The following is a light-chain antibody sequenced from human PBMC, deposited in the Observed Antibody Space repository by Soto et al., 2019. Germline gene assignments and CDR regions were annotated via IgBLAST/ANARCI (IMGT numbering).Light chain of an antibody. CDR1: QDFRSL. Sequence: DIQLTQSPSFLSASVGDRVTITCRASQDFRSLLAWYQQKPGKAPKLLIYAASTLQSGVSSRFSGSGSATEFTLTISSLQPEDFAAYYCQQFGTYPPTFGGGTKVDIK. CDR3: QQFGTYPPT. J-gene: IGKJ4*01. V-gene: IGKV1-9*01. CDR2: AAS.